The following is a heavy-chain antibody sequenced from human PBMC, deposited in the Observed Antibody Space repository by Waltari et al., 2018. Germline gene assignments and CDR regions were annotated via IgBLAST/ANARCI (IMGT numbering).Heavy chain of an antibody. J-gene: IGHJ6*03. D-gene: IGHD3-22*01. CDR2: INREGSGT. CDR3: AREPSPDSSGYFYYYMDV. CDR1: RFTFVRYW. Sequence: EVQLVESGGGLVQLGGSLTITCAASRFTFVRYWLHWVRQAPGKGLVWGARINREGSGTIYADSVKGRFTIARDNAKNTLYLQLNSLRVEDTAVYYCAREPSPDSSGYFYYYMDVWGKGTTVTVSS. V-gene: IGHV3-74*01.